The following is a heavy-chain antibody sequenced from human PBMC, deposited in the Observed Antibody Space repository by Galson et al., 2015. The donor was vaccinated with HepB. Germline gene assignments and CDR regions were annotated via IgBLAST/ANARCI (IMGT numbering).Heavy chain of an antibody. V-gene: IGHV1-46*03. CDR3: AREDTSGRSGLYYFDY. Sequence: SVKVSCKASGYTFTSYYMHWVRQAPGQGLEWMGIINPSGGSTSYAQKFQGRVTMTRDTSTSTVYMELSSLRSEDTAVYYCAREDTSGRSGLYYFDYWGQGTLVTVSS. CDR2: INPSGGST. CDR1: GYTFTSYY. D-gene: IGHD1-26*01. J-gene: IGHJ4*02.